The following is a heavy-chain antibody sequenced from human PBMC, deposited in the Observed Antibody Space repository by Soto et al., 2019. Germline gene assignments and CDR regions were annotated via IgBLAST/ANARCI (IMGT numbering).Heavy chain of an antibody. Sequence: GGSLRLSCEGSGFTFSRHALHWVRQAPGKGLEWVAVVSKDGSVKYWIESVKGRFTLSRDNCKNTVYLEMNSLRPEDTGVYYCVRSRSGAVADSFDLWGQGTLVTVSS. D-gene: IGHD3-10*01. CDR3: VRSRSGAVADSFDL. CDR1: GFTFSRHA. J-gene: IGHJ4*02. V-gene: IGHV3-30-3*01. CDR2: VSKDGSVK.